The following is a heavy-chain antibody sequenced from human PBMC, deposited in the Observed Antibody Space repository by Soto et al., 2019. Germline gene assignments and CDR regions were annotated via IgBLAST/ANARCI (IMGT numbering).Heavy chain of an antibody. Sequence: GASVKVSCKASGYTFTGYYMHWVRQAPGQGLERMGWINPNSGGTNYAQKFQGRVTMTRDTSISTAYMELSRLRSDDTAVYYCARSSAAGTSYYYYGMDVWGQGTTVTVSS. J-gene: IGHJ6*02. D-gene: IGHD6-13*01. CDR1: GYTFTGYY. CDR2: INPNSGGT. CDR3: ARSSAAGTSYYYYGMDV. V-gene: IGHV1-2*02.